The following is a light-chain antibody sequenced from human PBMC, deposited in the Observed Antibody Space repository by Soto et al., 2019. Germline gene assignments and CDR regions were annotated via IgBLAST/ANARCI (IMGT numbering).Light chain of an antibody. V-gene: IGLV2-8*01. J-gene: IGLJ2*01. CDR2: EVS. CDR1: SSDVGGYNY. CDR3: SSYAGSTHV. Sequence: QSALTQPPSASGSPGQSVTISCTGTSSDVGGYNYVSWYQQHPGKAPKLMIYEVSKRPSGVPDRFSGSKSGNTASLTVSGLQAEDEADYYCSSYAGSTHVFGGGTKVTVL.